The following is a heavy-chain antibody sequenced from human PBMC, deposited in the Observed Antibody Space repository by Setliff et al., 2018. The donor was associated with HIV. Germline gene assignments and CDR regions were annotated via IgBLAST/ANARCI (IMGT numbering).Heavy chain of an antibody. Sequence: EASVKVSCKTSGYIFTHYYTHWVRQAPGQGLEWMGWISTYNGNTNYAQKLQGRVTMTTDTSTTTAYMELSSLRSEDTAVYYCARGPANGWSGHWGQGTLVTVSS. J-gene: IGHJ4*02. D-gene: IGHD6-19*01. CDR1: GYIFTHYY. V-gene: IGHV1-18*04. CDR2: ISTYNGNT. CDR3: ARGPANGWSGH.